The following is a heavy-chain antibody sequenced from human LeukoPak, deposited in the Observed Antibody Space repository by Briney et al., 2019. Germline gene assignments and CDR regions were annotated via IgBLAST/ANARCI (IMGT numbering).Heavy chain of an antibody. CDR2: IYHSGST. J-gene: IGHJ5*02. V-gene: IGHV4-4*02. D-gene: IGHD5-12*01. CDR3: ARDGGYDNWFDP. Sequence: XGEIYHSGSTNYNPSLKSRVTISVDKSKNQFSLKLSSVTAADTAVYYCARDGGYDNWFDPWGQGTLVTVSS.